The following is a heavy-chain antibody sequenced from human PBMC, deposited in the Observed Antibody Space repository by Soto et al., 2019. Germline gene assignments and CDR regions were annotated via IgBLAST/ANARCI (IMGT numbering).Heavy chain of an antibody. Sequence: SETLSLACSVYGWSFSGYHWTWIRQPPGKGLEWLGEINHRGSTNYKPSLRSRVTISVDTSKNQLSLKVSSVTAADTAVYYCARGRTLITGTSLDYWGQGTLVTVS. D-gene: IGHD1-20*01. CDR1: GWSFSGYH. CDR3: ARGRTLITGTSLDY. J-gene: IGHJ4*02. V-gene: IGHV4-34*01. CDR2: INHRGST.